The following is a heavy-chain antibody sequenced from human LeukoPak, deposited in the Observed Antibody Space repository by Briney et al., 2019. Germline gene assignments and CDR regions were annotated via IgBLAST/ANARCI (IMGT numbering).Heavy chain of an antibody. Sequence: PGGSLRLSCAASGFTFSSYWMSWVRQAPGKGLEWVANIKQDGSEKYYVDSVKGRFTISRDNAKNSLYLQMNSLRAEDTAVYYCARDGVSMAAGTNWFDPWGQGTLVTVSS. CDR2: IKQDGSEK. D-gene: IGHD6-13*01. CDR3: ARDGVSMAAGTNWFDP. V-gene: IGHV3-7*01. CDR1: GFTFSSYW. J-gene: IGHJ5*02.